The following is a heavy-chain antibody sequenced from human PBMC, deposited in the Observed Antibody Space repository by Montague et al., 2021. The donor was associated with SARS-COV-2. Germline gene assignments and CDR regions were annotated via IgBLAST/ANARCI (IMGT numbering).Heavy chain of an antibody. CDR1: GGSFSGYY. J-gene: IGHJ6*02. CDR3: ARGSWHIVVVTAIRDGYYGMDV. V-gene: IGHV4-34*01. CDR2: INHSGST. D-gene: IGHD2-21*02. Sequence: SETLSLTCAVYGGSFSGYYCSWIRQPAGKGLEWIGEINHSGSTNXNPSLRGRVTISVDTSKNQFSLKLSSVTAADTAVYYCARGSWHIVVVTAIRDGYYGMDVWGQGTTITVSS.